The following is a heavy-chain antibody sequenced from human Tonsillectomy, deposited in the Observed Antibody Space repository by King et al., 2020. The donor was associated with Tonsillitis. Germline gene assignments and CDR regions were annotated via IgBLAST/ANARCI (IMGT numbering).Heavy chain of an antibody. CDR2: INHSGST. Sequence: VQLQQWGAGLLKPSETLSLTCAVYGGSFSGYYWSWIRQPPGKGLEWIGEINHSGSTNYNPSLKSRVTISVDTSKNQFSLNLSSVTAADTAVYYCARGPARTPLLLWFGESFDYWGQGTLVTVSS. J-gene: IGHJ4*02. V-gene: IGHV4-34*01. D-gene: IGHD3-10*01. CDR1: GGSFSGYY. CDR3: ARGPARTPLLLWFGESFDY.